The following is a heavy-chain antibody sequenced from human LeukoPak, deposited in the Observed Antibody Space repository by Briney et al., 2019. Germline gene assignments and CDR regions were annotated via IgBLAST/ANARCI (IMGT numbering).Heavy chain of an antibody. CDR2: MDTSTGKP. V-gene: IGHV7-4-1*02. J-gene: IGHJ5*02. CDR3: ARDNYGAEEGIGSSLVWLDP. D-gene: IGHD4-11*01. CDR1: GYTFTTYA. Sequence: GASVKFSCKASGYTFTTYAINWVRQAPGQGLEWMGWMDTSTGKPTYAQGFTEQFVFSLDASVSTAYLQISSLKAEDTAVYYCARDNYGAEEGIGSSLVWLDPWGQGTRVTVSS.